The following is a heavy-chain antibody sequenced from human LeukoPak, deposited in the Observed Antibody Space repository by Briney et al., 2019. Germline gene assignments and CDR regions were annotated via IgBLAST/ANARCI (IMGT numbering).Heavy chain of an antibody. V-gene: IGHV5-51*01. D-gene: IGHD3-10*01. CDR2: IYPGDSDT. CDR1: GYIFGQYW. CDR3: ASLLNGFFDY. Sequence: GESLQISCKGSGYIFGQYWIGWVRQMPGKGLEWMGIIYPGDSDTRYSTSFQGQVTFSADKSISTAYLQWSSLKASDTAVYYCASLLNGFFDYWGQGTLVTVSS. J-gene: IGHJ4*02.